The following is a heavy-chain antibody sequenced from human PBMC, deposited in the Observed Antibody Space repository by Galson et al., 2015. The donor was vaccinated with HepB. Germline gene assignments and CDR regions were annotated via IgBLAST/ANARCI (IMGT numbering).Heavy chain of an antibody. CDR3: ARKRLVRGDWFDP. Sequence: KVSCKASGYSFTSYWISWVRQMPGKGLEWMGRIDPSDSYTNYSPSFQGHVTISADKSISTAYLQWSSLKASDTAMYYCARKRLVRGDWFDPWGQGTLVTVSS. CDR2: IDPSDSYT. CDR1: GYSFTSYW. V-gene: IGHV5-10-1*01. J-gene: IGHJ5*02. D-gene: IGHD3-10*01.